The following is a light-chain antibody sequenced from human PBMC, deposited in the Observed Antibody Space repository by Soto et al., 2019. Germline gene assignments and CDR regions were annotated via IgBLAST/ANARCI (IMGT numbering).Light chain of an antibody. J-gene: IGKJ4*01. V-gene: IGKV3-11*01. Sequence: EIVLTQSPATLSLSPGERATLSCRASQSVSNYLVWYQQKPGQAPRLLIYDVSKRATGVPDRFSGSGSGTDFTLTISSLEPEDFAVYYCQHSGDSLLTFGGGTKVEIK. CDR1: QSVSNY. CDR2: DVS. CDR3: QHSGDSLLT.